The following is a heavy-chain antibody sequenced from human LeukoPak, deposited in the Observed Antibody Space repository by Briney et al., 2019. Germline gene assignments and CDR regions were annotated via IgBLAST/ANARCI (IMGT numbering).Heavy chain of an antibody. V-gene: IGHV3-23*01. Sequence: PGGSLRLSCAASGFSFSTYAMSWVRQAPGKGLEWVSSISASGADTPYADSVKGRFTISRDNSKNTLYLQMNSLRAEDTAVYYCAKRELGSSSPFDYWGQGTLVTVSS. CDR1: GFSFSTYA. CDR3: AKRELGSSSPFDY. D-gene: IGHD6-13*01. CDR2: ISASGADT. J-gene: IGHJ4*02.